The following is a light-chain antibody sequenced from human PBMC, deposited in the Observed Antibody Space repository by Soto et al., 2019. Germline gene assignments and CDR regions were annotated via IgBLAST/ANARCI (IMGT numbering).Light chain of an antibody. CDR1: QNINTW. V-gene: IGKV1-5*03. CDR2: KAS. J-gene: IGKJ1*01. CDR3: QQYNDSFPT. Sequence: DLQMTQSPSTLSASVGDRVTISCRASQNINTWLAWYKQQPGKAPQLLIYKASSLESGVPSRFSGSGSGTDFTLTISSLWPDDFVTFYCQQYNDSFPTFGQGTKVEIK.